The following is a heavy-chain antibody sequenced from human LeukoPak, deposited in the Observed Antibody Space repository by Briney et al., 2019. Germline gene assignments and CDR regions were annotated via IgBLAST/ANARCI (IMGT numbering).Heavy chain of an antibody. Sequence: GGSLRLSCAASGFIFSNYAMMWVRQAPGKGLEWVAVISYDGSNKYYADSVKGRFTISRDNSKNTLYLQMNSLRAEDTAVYYCARAEGRAEYFQHWGQGTLVTVSS. CDR1: GFIFSNYA. CDR3: ARAEGRAEYFQH. J-gene: IGHJ1*01. CDR2: ISYDGSNK. V-gene: IGHV3-30*04.